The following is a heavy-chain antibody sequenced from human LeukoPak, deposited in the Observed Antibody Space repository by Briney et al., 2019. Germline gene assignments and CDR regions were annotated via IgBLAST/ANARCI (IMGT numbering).Heavy chain of an antibody. Sequence: ASVKVSCKTSGYSFSNYDINWVRLRQATGQGPEWMGWMIPHRGDAASPQRFRGRVSMTWDISISTAYLELSGLTYDDTAVYYCARGPDTTSWTAEYFQHWGQGTLVTVSS. J-gene: IGHJ1*01. CDR1: GYSFSNYD. CDR3: ARGPDTTSWTAEYFQH. D-gene: IGHD3/OR15-3a*01. CDR2: MIPHRGDA. V-gene: IGHV1-8*01.